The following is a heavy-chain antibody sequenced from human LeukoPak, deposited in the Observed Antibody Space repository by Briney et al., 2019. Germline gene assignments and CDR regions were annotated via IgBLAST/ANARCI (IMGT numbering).Heavy chain of an antibody. CDR3: ARDTESSSHYYFDY. J-gene: IGHJ4*02. Sequence: GGSLRLSCAASGFTFSSYAMHWVRQAPGKGLEWVAVISYDGSNKYYADSVKGRFTISRDNSKNTLYLQMNSLRAEDTAVYYCARDTESSSHYYFDYWGQGTLVTVSS. D-gene: IGHD6-6*01. CDR2: ISYDGSNK. CDR1: GFTFSSYA. V-gene: IGHV3-30*04.